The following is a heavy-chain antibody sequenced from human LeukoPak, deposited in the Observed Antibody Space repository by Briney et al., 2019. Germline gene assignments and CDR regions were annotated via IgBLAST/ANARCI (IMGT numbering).Heavy chain of an antibody. Sequence: KASETLSLTCAVSGYSISSGYYWGWIRQPPGKGLEWIGSIYHSGSTYYNPSLKSRVTISVDTSKNQFSLKLSSVTAADTAVYYCARYGCSSTSCFYYYCYYMDVWGKGTTVTVSS. CDR3: ARYGCSSTSCFYYYCYYMDV. CDR2: IYHSGST. J-gene: IGHJ6*03. V-gene: IGHV4-38-2*01. D-gene: IGHD2-2*01. CDR1: GYSISSGYY.